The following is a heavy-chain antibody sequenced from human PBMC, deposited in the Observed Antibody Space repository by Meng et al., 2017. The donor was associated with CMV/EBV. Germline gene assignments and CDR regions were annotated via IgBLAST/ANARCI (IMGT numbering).Heavy chain of an antibody. CDR3: ARDGSSSGYWFDP. Sequence: SETLSLTCTVSGGSIRSYYWSWIRQPPGKGLEWIGYIYYSGSTNYNPSLKSRVTISVDTSKNQFSLKLSSVTAADTAVYYCARDGSSSGYWFDPWGQGTLVTVSS. V-gene: IGHV4-59*01. J-gene: IGHJ5*02. D-gene: IGHD3-22*01. CDR2: IYYSGST. CDR1: GGSIRSYY.